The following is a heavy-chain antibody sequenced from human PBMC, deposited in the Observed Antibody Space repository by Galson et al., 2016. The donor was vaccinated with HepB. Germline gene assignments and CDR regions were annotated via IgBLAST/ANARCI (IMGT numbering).Heavy chain of an antibody. Sequence: SVKVSCKASGYSFNDHGIHWLRQAPGQRLEWMGWISAANDYTKFSQKFQGRLSITRDTPATTVYMELTSLRPEDTAVYYCARDREAYYDIMTEHNWFDPWCQGTLVSVSS. CDR3: ARDREAYYDIMTEHNWFDP. CDR2: ISAANDYT. CDR1: GYSFNDHG. D-gene: IGHD3-9*01. V-gene: IGHV1-3*01. J-gene: IGHJ5*02.